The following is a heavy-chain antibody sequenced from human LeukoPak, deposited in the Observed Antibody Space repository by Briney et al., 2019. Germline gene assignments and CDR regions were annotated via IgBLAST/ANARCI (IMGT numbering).Heavy chain of an antibody. CDR1: GFTVSRNY. D-gene: IGHD3-16*01. V-gene: IGHV3-53*05. CDR2: IYSGGST. Sequence: GGSLRLSCAVSGFTVSRNYMSWVRQAPGKGLEWVSVIYSGGSTDYADSVKGRFTISRDNSASTLYLQLNSLRPDDTAVYYCATGRGMPAYQYLDYWGQGAVVTVSS. J-gene: IGHJ4*02. CDR3: ATGRGMPAYQYLDY.